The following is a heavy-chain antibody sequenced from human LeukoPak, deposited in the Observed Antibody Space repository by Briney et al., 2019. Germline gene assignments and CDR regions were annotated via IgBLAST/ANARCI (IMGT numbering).Heavy chain of an antibody. J-gene: IGHJ6*03. CDR2: INTNTGNP. V-gene: IGHV7-4-1*02. CDR3: AAPSYCGGGNCSNYGDYDYYYHFYMDV. Sequence: ASVKVSCKASGYTFTSYSMNWVRQAPGQGLEWMGWINTNTGNPTYAQGFTGRFVFSLDTSASTAYMQISSLKAEDSAVYYCAAPSYCGGGNCSNYGDYDYYYHFYMDVWGKGTTVTVSS. D-gene: IGHD2-15*01. CDR1: GYTFTSYS.